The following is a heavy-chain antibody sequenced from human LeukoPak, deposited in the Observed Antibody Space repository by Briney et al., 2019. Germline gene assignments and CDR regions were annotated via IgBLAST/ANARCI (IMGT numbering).Heavy chain of an antibody. CDR3: ARDRYYFLRMDV. Sequence: GGSLRLSCAASGFTFSSYWMHWVRQAPGKGLVWVSRINSDGSSTSYADSVKGRFTISRDNAKNKLYLQMNSLRAEDTAVYYCARDRYYFLRMDVWGQGTTVTVSS. CDR2: INSDGSST. CDR1: GFTFSSYW. J-gene: IGHJ6*02. V-gene: IGHV3-74*01.